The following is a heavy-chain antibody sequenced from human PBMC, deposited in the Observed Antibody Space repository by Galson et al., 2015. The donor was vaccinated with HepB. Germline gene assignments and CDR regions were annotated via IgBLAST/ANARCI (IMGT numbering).Heavy chain of an antibody. CDR3: ARQALEYYYDSSGAFDY. Sequence: CAISGDSVSSNSAAWNWIRQSPSRGLEWLGRTYYRSKWFNDYIVSVKSRITINPDTSRNQFSLQLSSVTAADTAVYYCARQALEYYYDSSGAFDYWGQGTLVTVSS. CDR2: TYYRSKWFN. CDR1: GDSVSSNSAA. V-gene: IGHV6-1*01. D-gene: IGHD3-22*01. J-gene: IGHJ4*02.